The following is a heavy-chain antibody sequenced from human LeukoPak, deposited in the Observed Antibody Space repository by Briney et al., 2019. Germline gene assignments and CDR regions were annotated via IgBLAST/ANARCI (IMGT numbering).Heavy chain of an antibody. Sequence: GGSLRLSCAASGFTFSTYAMSWVRQAPGKGLEWVSAISGSGGGTYYADSVKGRFTISRDNSKNTLYLQMNSLRAEDTAVYYCAKGRYSANWYYFDDWGQGTLVTVSS. V-gene: IGHV3-23*01. J-gene: IGHJ4*02. CDR2: ISGSGGGT. D-gene: IGHD6-13*01. CDR3: AKGRYSANWYYFDD. CDR1: GFTFSTYA.